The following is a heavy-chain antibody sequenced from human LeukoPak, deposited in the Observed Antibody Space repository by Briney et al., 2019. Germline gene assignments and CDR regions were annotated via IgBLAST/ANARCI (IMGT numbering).Heavy chain of an antibody. J-gene: IGHJ4*02. CDR2: INPNSGGT. D-gene: IGHD3-9*01. V-gene: IGHV1-2*02. CDR1: GYTFTGYY. CDR3: ARDNVDYDILTGHPHYFDY. Sequence: GASVKVSCKASGYTFTGYYMHWVRQAAGQGLEWMGWINPNSGGTNYAQKFQGRVTMTRDTSISTAYMELSRLRSDDTAVYYCARDNVDYDILTGHPHYFDYWGQGTLVTVSS.